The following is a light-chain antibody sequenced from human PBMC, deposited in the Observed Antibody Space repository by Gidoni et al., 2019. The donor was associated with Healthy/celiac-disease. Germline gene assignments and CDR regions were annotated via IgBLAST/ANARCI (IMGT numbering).Light chain of an antibody. CDR2: GAY. CDR1: QSVTNSY. CDR3: QQYGSPVA. J-gene: IGKJ1*01. Sequence: EIVFTQSPGTLSLSPGERATLSCRASQSVTNSYLAWYQQKPGQAPRLLIYGAYSRATGIPDRFSGSGSGTDFTLTISRLEPEDFAVYFCQQYGSPVAFGQGTKVEIK. V-gene: IGKV3-20*01.